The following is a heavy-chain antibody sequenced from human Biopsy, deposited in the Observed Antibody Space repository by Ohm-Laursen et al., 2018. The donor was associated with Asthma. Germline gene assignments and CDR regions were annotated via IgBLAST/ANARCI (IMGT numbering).Heavy chain of an antibody. CDR2: VSWNSGSI. Sequence: SLRLSCAAPGFTFDDYAMHWVLQAPGKGLEWVSGVSWNSGSIDYADSVKGRFTISRDNAKNSLYLQMNSLRGADTALYYCVKDIRLQLWGFDSWGQGTLVTVSS. J-gene: IGHJ4*02. CDR3: VKDIRLQLWGFDS. V-gene: IGHV3-9*01. CDR1: GFTFDDYA. D-gene: IGHD6-13*01.